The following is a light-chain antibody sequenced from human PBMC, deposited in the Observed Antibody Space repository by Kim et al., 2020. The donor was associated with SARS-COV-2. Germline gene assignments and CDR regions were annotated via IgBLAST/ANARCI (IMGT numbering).Light chain of an antibody. Sequence: PGARATLSCRASQSISSSYLGWYQQKPGQAPRLLIYCASSRPTGIPDRFRGSVSGTYFTLTIIPLEPEGFAFYYCLHYTITHYSFGHVAELE. CDR1: QSISSSY. CDR2: CAS. J-gene: IGKJ2*03. CDR3: LHYTITHYS. V-gene: IGKV3-20*01.